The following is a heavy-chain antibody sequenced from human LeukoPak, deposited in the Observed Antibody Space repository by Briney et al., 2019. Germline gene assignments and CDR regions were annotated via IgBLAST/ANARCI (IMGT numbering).Heavy chain of an antibody. V-gene: IGHV1-2*06. CDR3: ARTAPYAGSWNAKANSYYFDY. CDR2: INPNSGGT. Sequence: ASEKVSCKASGYTFTGYYMHWVRQAPGQGLEWMGRINPNSGGTNYAQKFQDRVTMTRDTSISTAYMELNSLRSEDTAVYYCARTAPYAGSWNAKANSYYFDYWGQGSLVTVSS. D-gene: IGHD1-1*01. CDR1: GYTFTGYY. J-gene: IGHJ4*02.